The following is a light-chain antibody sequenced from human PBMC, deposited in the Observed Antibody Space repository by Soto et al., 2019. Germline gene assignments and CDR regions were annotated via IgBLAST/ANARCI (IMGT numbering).Light chain of an antibody. CDR1: QSVSNNY. CDR2: GAS. J-gene: IGKJ1*01. V-gene: IGKV3-20*01. CDR3: QQYSSLWT. Sequence: EIVLTQSPGTLPLSPGERATLSCRTSQSVSNNYLAWYQQKPGQAPRLLIYGASSRATGIPDRFSGSGSGTDFTLSISRLEPEDFAVYYCQQYSSLWTFGQGTKVDIK.